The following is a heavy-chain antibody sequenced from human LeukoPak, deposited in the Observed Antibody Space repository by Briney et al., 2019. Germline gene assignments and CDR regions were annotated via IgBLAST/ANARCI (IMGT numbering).Heavy chain of an antibody. CDR1: GFTFSNYW. D-gene: IGHD6-19*01. CDR3: AKDRPTPTAEAGTGRDY. V-gene: IGHV3-74*01. CDR2: INSDGSST. J-gene: IGHJ4*02. Sequence: GGSLRLSCAASGFTFSNYWMRWVRQAPGKGLVWVSRINSDGSSTSYADSVKGRFTISRDNAKNTLSLQMNSLRAEDTAVYYCAKDRPTPTAEAGTGRDYWGQGTLVTVSS.